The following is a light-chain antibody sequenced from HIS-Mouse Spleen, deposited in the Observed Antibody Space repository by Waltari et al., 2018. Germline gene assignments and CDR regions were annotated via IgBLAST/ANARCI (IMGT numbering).Light chain of an antibody. CDR3: SSYTSSSFNVV. J-gene: IGLJ2*01. CDR2: DVS. Sequence: QSALTQPASVSGSPGQSITISCTGTSSHVGGYNYDPWYQQHPGNAPKLMIYDVSNRPSGVSNRFSGSKSGNTASLTISGLQAEDEADYYCSSYTSSSFNVVFGGGTKLTVL. V-gene: IGLV2-14*03. CDR1: SSHVGGYNY.